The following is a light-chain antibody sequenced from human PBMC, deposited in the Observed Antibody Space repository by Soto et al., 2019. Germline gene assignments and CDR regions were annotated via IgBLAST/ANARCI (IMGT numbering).Light chain of an antibody. CDR2: GAS. V-gene: IGKV3-15*01. CDR1: DSVSSN. J-gene: IGKJ1*01. CDR3: QQYNRWRT. Sequence: EIVMTQSPSTLSWSPGERATLSCRASDSVSSNLALYQQKPDQAPRLLIYGASTRATGIPARISGSVSGTEFTLTISSLQSEYFAVYYCQQYNRWRTFGQGTKVDIK.